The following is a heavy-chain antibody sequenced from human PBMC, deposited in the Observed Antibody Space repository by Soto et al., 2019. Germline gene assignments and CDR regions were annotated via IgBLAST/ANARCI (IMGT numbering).Heavy chain of an antibody. CDR2: ITGSSSYI. D-gene: IGHD2-15*01. Sequence: GGSLRLSCVASGVIFSNYAMIWVRQAPGKGLVWISSITGSSSYIYYADSVKGRFTVSRDNAKNSLYLQMNSLGADDTAVYYCARLGYCSDGNCYSLDYWGQGALVTVSS. V-gene: IGHV3-21*01. CDR3: ARLGYCSDGNCYSLDY. CDR1: GVIFSNYA. J-gene: IGHJ4*02.